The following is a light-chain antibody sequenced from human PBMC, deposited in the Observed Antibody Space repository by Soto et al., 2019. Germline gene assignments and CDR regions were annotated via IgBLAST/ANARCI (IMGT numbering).Light chain of an antibody. CDR3: QSYDSSLSGVV. CDR2: GNS. J-gene: IGLJ2*01. Sequence: QSVLTQPPSVSGAPGQRVTISCTGSSSNIGAGYDVHWYKQLPGTAPKLLIYGNSNRPSGVPDRFSGSKSGTSASLAITGLQAVDEADYYCQSYDSSLSGVVFGGATKLTVL. CDR1: SSNIGAGYD. V-gene: IGLV1-40*01.